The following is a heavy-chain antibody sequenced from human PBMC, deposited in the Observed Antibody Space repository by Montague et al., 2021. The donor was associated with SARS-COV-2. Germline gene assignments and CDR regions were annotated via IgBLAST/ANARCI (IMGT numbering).Heavy chain of an antibody. D-gene: IGHD1-26*01. V-gene: IGHV3-30-3*01. J-gene: IGHJ3*02. Sequence: SLRLSCAASGFTFSSYAMHWVRQAPGKGLEWVAVISYDGSNKYYADSVKGRFTISRDNSKNTLYLQMNSLRAEDTVVYYCARGAPYIGVGASSDAFDIWGQGTMVTVSS. CDR1: GFTFSSYA. CDR2: ISYDGSNK. CDR3: ARGAPYIGVGASSDAFDI.